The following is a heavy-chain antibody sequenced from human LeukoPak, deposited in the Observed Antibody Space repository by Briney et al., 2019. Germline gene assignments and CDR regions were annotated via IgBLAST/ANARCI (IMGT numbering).Heavy chain of an antibody. CDR1: GVSISSYY. V-gene: IGHV4-59*05. CDR2: IYYSGST. CDR3: ARSDLYYFDY. Sequence: PSETLSLTCTVSGVSISSYYWSWIRQPPGKGLEWIGSIYYSGSTYYNPSLKSRVTISVDTSKNQFSLKLSSVTAADTAVYYCARSDLYYFDYWGQGTLVTVSS. J-gene: IGHJ4*02.